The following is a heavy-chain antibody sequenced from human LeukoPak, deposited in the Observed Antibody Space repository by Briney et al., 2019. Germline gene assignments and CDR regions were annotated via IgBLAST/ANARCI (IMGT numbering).Heavy chain of an antibody. J-gene: IGHJ4*02. D-gene: IGHD7-27*01. CDR2: IRYDGSNK. Sequence: PGGSLRLSCAASGFTFSSYGMHWVRHAPGKGLEWVAFIRYDGSNKYCADSVKGRITISRDNSKNTLYLQMNSLRAEDTAVYYCAKDRGLTGDLRGFDYWGQGTLVTVSS. CDR3: AKDRGLTGDLRGFDY. V-gene: IGHV3-30*02. CDR1: GFTFSSYG.